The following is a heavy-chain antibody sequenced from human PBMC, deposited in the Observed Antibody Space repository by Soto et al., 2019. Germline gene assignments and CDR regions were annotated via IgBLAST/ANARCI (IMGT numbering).Heavy chain of an antibody. V-gene: IGHV2-5*01. Sequence: QITLRESGPTLVKPTQTLTLTCTFSGFSFSTSGVGVGWFSQPPGQALQWLALIYWNGNERYSPSQNNRLTGTKTTLKNQEALKKATGDLLEPTIISWANEHPGYSFFRVAWGQG. CDR1: GFSFSTSGVG. CDR2: IYWNGNE. CDR3: ANEHPGYSFFRVA. J-gene: IGHJ5*01. D-gene: IGHD2-15*01.